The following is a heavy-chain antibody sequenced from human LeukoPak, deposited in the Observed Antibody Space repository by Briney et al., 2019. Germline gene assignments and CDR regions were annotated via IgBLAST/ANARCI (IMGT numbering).Heavy chain of an antibody. CDR1: GFTFSSYW. J-gene: IGHJ4*02. D-gene: IGHD7-27*01. V-gene: IGHV3-23*01. Sequence: GGSLRLSCAASGFTFSSYWMHWVRHPPGKRLEWVSIIGNNGGGIHYADSVRGRFTISRDNSKNALYLQMNSLRVEDTAVYYCAIDPNWGTHSWGQGVLVTVSS. CDR2: IGNNGGGI. CDR3: AIDPNWGTHS.